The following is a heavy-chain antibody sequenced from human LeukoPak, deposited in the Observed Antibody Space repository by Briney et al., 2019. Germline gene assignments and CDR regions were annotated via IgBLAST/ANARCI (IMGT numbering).Heavy chain of an antibody. D-gene: IGHD1-26*01. Sequence: ASVKVSCKASGYTFTGYYMHWVRQAPGQGLEWMGWNNPNSGGTNYAQKFQGRVTMTRDTSISTAYMELSRLRSDDTAVYYCARESSGSYPGLYWGQGTLVTVSS. CDR2: NNPNSGGT. CDR1: GYTFTGYY. V-gene: IGHV1-2*02. CDR3: ARESSGSYPGLY. J-gene: IGHJ4*02.